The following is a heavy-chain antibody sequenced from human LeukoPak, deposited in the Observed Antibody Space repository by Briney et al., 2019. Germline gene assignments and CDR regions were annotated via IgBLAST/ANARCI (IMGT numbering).Heavy chain of an antibody. V-gene: IGHV1-18*01. Sequence: ASVKVSCKASGYTFTSYGISWVRQAPGQGLEWMGWISAYNGNTNYAQKLQGRVTMTTDTSTSTAYMELRSLRSDDTAVYYCARDLGDYGDYVGMDVWGQGTTVTVSS. D-gene: IGHD4-17*01. CDR3: ARDLGDYGDYVGMDV. J-gene: IGHJ6*02. CDR2: ISAYNGNT. CDR1: GYTFTSYG.